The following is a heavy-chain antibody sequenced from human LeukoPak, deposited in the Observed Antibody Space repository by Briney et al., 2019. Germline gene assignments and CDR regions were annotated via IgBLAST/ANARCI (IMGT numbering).Heavy chain of an antibody. CDR3: ASHYDSHDAFDI. V-gene: IGHV3-23*01. Sequence: GGSLRLSCAASGFTFSSYAMSWVRQAPGKGLEWVSGISGSADSTYYADSVRGRFTISIDNSKNTLYLQMNNLRAEDMAVYYCASHYDSHDAFDIWGQGTMVTVSS. CDR1: GFTFSSYA. D-gene: IGHD3-3*01. CDR2: ISGSADST. J-gene: IGHJ3*02.